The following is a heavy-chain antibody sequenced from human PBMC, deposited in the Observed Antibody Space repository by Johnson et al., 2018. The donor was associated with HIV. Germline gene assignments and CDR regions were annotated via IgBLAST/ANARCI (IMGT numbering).Heavy chain of an antibody. CDR3: ARDHIRGYDSPNDAFDI. D-gene: IGHD3-22*01. V-gene: IGHV3-11*04. Sequence: QMQLVESGGGLVKPRGSLRLSCAASGFTFSDYYMSWIRQAPGKGLEWVSYISSSGSTIYYADSVKGRFTISRDNAKNSLYLQMNSLRAEDTAVYYCARDHIRGYDSPNDAFDIWGQGTMVTVSS. J-gene: IGHJ3*02. CDR1: GFTFSDYY. CDR2: ISSSGSTI.